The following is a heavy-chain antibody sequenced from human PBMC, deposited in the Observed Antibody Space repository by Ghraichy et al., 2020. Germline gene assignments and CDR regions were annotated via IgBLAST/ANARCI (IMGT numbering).Heavy chain of an antibody. D-gene: IGHD2-15*01. CDR2: ISNGDGTI. Sequence: GGSLRLSCAVSGLTFRSYTMKWVRQAPGKGLEWISFISNGDGTIYYADSVKGRFTISRDNAKNSLYLQMNSLRDEDTAVHYCATGGGTFWGQGTLVTVSS. J-gene: IGHJ4*02. CDR1: GLTFRSYT. CDR3: ATGGGTF. V-gene: IGHV3-48*02.